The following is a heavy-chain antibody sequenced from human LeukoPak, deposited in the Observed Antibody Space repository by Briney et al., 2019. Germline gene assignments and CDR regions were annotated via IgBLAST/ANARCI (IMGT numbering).Heavy chain of an antibody. D-gene: IGHD5-18*01. Sequence: GRSLRLSCAASGFTFDDYAMHWVRQAPGKGLEWVSGISWNSGSIGYADSVKGRFTISRDNAKNSLYLQMNSLRAEDTAVYYCARGMDTAMVIGVDYWGQGTLVTVSS. J-gene: IGHJ4*02. CDR1: GFTFDDYA. CDR2: ISWNSGSI. V-gene: IGHV3-9*01. CDR3: ARGMDTAMVIGVDY.